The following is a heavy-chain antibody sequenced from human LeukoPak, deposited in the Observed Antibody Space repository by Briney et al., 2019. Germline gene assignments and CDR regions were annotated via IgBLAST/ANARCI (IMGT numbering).Heavy chain of an antibody. J-gene: IGHJ4*02. V-gene: IGHV3-53*01. CDR2: IYSGGST. Sequence: GGSLRLSCAASGFTVSSNYMSWVRQAPGKGLEWVSVIYSGGSTYYADSVKGRSTISRDNSKNTLYLQMNSLRAEDTAVYYCARGGLLAGTELYDYWGQGTLVTVSS. D-gene: IGHD1-26*01. CDR3: ARGGLLAGTELYDY. CDR1: GFTVSSNY.